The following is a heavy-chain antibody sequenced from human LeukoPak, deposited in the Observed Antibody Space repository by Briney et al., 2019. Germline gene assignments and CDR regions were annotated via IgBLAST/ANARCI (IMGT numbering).Heavy chain of an antibody. CDR1: GGTFSSYA. Sequence: PLASVKVSCKASGGTFSSYAISWVRQAPGQGLEWMGGIIPIFGTASYAQKFQGRVTITADESTSTAYMELSSLRSEDTAVYYCARESAIYDHYFDYWGQGTLVTVSS. D-gene: IGHD5/OR15-5a*01. J-gene: IGHJ4*02. V-gene: IGHV1-69*13. CDR3: ARESAIYDHYFDY. CDR2: IIPIFGTA.